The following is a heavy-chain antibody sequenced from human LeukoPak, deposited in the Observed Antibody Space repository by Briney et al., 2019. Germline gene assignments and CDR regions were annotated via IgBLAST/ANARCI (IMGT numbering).Heavy chain of an antibody. CDR2: MNPNSGNT. CDR1: GYTFTSYD. Sequence: GASVKVSCKASGYTFTSYDINWVRQATGQGLEWMGWMNPNSGNTGYAQKFQGRVTMTRNTSISTAYMELSSLRSEDTAVYYRAFSYYGSGSPADFDYWGQGTLVTVSS. V-gene: IGHV1-8*01. J-gene: IGHJ4*02. D-gene: IGHD3-10*01. CDR3: AFSYYGSGSPADFDY.